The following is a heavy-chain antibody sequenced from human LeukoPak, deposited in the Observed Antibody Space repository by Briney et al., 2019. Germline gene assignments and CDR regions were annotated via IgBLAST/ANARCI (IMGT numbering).Heavy chain of an antibody. CDR3: AKDRESSNWYADY. CDR1: GFTFSSYT. CDR2: ISGSGSAT. D-gene: IGHD6-13*01. J-gene: IGHJ4*02. Sequence: PGGSLRLSCSASGFTFSSYTMSWVRQAPGKGLEWVSTISGSGSATDYADSVKGQFTISGDNSKNTLSLQMNSLRAEDTAVYYCAKDRESSNWYADYWGQGTLVTVSS. V-gene: IGHV3-23*01.